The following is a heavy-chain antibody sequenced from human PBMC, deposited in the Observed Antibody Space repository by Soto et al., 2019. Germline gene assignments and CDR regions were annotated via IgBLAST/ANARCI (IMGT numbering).Heavy chain of an antibody. CDR2: IIPIFGTA. CDR3: ARDTKKYSSSSGYYYYGMDV. Sequence: SVKVSCKASGGTFSSYAISWVRQAPGQGLEWMGGIIPIFGTANYAQKFQGRVTITADESTSTAYMELSSLRSEDTAVYYCARDTKKYSSSSGYYYYGMDVWGQGTTVTVSS. D-gene: IGHD6-6*01. V-gene: IGHV1-69*13. CDR1: GGTFSSYA. J-gene: IGHJ6*02.